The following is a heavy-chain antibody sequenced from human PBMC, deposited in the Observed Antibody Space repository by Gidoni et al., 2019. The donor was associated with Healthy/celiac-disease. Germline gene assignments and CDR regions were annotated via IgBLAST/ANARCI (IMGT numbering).Heavy chain of an antibody. V-gene: IGHV1-69*01. CDR1: GGTFSSYA. CDR3: ASWPIRSRPPSSSWYPAGW. Sequence: QVQLVQSGAEVKKPGSSVKVSCKASGGTFSSYAISWVRQAPGQGLEWMGGIIPIFGTANYAQKFQGRVTITADESTSTAYMELSSLRSEDTAVYYCASWPIRSRPPSSSWYPAGWWGQGTLVTVSS. CDR2: IIPIFGTA. D-gene: IGHD6-13*01. J-gene: IGHJ4*02.